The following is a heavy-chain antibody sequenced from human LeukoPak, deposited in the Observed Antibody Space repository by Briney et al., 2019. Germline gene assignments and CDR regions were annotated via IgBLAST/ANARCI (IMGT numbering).Heavy chain of an antibody. CDR3: ARGYDSSGYYDY. Sequence: SETLSLTCAVYGGSFSGYYWSWIRQPPGKGLEWIGEINHSGSTNYNPSLKSRVTISVDTSKNQFSLKLSSVTAADTAVYYCARGYDSSGYYDYWGQGTLVTVSS. V-gene: IGHV4-34*01. D-gene: IGHD3-22*01. CDR1: GGSFSGYY. CDR2: INHSGST. J-gene: IGHJ4*02.